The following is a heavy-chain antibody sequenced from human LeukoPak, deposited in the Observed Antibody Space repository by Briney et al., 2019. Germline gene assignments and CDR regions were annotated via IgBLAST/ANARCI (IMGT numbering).Heavy chain of an antibody. CDR2: IKQDGSEK. D-gene: IGHD3-16*01. V-gene: IGHV3-7*01. Sequence: GGSLRLSCAASRFTFSNYWMSWVRQAPGKGLERVANIKQDGSEKCYVDSVEGRFTISRDNAKNSLYLQMNSLRAEDTAVYYCARDVGSQDYWGQGTLVTVSS. CDR3: ARDVGSQDY. CDR1: RFTFSNYW. J-gene: IGHJ4*02.